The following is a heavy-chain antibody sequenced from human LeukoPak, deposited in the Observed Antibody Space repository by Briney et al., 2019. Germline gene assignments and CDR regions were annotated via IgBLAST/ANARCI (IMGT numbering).Heavy chain of an antibody. Sequence: GKSLQISCLVSGSTFTNYWIDWVRQLPGKGLEWMGVIFPDDSEIRYSPSFQGQLTISADKSISTAYLQWSGLKASDTAMYYCARDRGSSSWFDYWGQGTLVTVSS. CDR3: ARDRGSSSWFDY. CDR2: IFPDDSEI. V-gene: IGHV5-51*01. CDR1: GSTFTNYW. J-gene: IGHJ4*02. D-gene: IGHD6-6*01.